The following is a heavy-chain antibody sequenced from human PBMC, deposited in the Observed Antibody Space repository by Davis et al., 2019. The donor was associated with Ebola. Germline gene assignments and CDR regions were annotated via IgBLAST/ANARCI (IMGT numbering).Heavy chain of an antibody. CDR1: GFTFSSYW. Sequence: PGGSLRLSCAVSGFTFSSYWMSWVRQAPGKGLEWVANIKQDGSEKYYVDSVKGRFTIFRDNAKNSLYLKMNSLRAEDTAVYYCAKSLLLWFGELLDAFDIWGQGTMVTVSS. D-gene: IGHD3-10*01. CDR3: AKSLLLWFGELLDAFDI. J-gene: IGHJ3*02. V-gene: IGHV3-7*03. CDR2: IKQDGSEK.